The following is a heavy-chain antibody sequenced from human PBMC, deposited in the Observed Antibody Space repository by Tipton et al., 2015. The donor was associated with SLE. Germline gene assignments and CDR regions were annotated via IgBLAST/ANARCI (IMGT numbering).Heavy chain of an antibody. CDR2: IYYSGST. CDR1: GGSISSGGYY. D-gene: IGHD1-26*01. J-gene: IGHJ5*02. V-gene: IGHV4-61*08. Sequence: TLSLTCTVSGGSISSGGYYWSWIRQHPGKGLEWIGYIYYSGSTNYNPALKSRVTISVDTSKNQFSLRLSSVTAADTALYYCARGYSGIWFDPWGQGTLVTVSS. CDR3: ARGYSGIWFDP.